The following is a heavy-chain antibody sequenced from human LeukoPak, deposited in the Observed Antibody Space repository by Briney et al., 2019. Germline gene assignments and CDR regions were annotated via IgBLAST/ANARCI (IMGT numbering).Heavy chain of an antibody. CDR1: GYAFTSYG. CDR3: VRGGGSSSSGPYFDY. Sequence: ASVKVSCKASGYAFTSYGLSWLRQAPGQGLEWMGWISAYNGNTNYAQKFQGGVTMTTDTSTSTAYMELRSLRSDDTAVYYCVRGGGSSSSGPYFDYWGQGTLVTVSS. CDR2: ISAYNGNT. D-gene: IGHD6-6*01. J-gene: IGHJ4*02. V-gene: IGHV1-18*01.